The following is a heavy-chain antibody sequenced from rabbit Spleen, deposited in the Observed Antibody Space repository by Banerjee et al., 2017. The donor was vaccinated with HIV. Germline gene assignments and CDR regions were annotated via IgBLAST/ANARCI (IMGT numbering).Heavy chain of an antibody. CDR3: ARDSSSSFSSYGMDL. J-gene: IGHJ6*01. CDR2: INTVTGKS. D-gene: IGHD1-1*01. V-gene: IGHV1S45*01. CDR1: GVSFSDKDV. Sequence: QEQLEESGGDLVKPEGSLTLTCKASGVSFSDKDVMCWVRQAPGKGLEWIACINTVTGKSVYASWAKGRFIMSRTSSTTVTLQMTSLTAADTATYFCARDSSSSFSSYGMDLWGQGTLVTVS.